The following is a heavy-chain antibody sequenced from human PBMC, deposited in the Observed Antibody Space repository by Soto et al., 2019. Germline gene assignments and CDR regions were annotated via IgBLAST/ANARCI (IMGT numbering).Heavy chain of an antibody. V-gene: IGHV1-69*02. Sequence: QVQLVQSGAEVKKPGSSVKVSCKASGGTFSSYTISWVRQAPGQGLEWMGRIIPILGIANYAQKFQGRVTITADKSTSTAYMELSSLRSEDTAVYYCARLYCSSTSCYANYYCGMDVWGQGTTVTVSS. CDR1: GGTFSSYT. CDR2: IIPILGIA. CDR3: ARLYCSSTSCYANYYCGMDV. D-gene: IGHD2-2*01. J-gene: IGHJ6*02.